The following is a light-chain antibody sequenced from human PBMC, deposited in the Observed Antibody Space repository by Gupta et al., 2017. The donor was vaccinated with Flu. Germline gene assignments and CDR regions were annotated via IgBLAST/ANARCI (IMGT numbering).Light chain of an antibody. J-gene: IGKJ2*03. CDR1: QSVGTN. Sequence: EIVMTQSPATLSVSPGERATLSCRASQSVGTNLDWYQQKPGQAPRLLIYGASTRFTGIPARFSGSGFGTEFTLASSGRQMVDFAVYHCQHDRHWLMPSSGQGTKLDIK. V-gene: IGKV3D-15*01. CDR3: QHDRHWLMPS. CDR2: GAS.